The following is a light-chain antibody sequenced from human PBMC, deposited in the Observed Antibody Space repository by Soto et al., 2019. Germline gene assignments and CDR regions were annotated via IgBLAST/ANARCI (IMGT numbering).Light chain of an antibody. Sequence: EMVVTQSPATLSVSPGERATLSCRASQDVSSNLAWYQQKPGQAPSLLIYGASTRATGTPARFSGSGSGTEFTLTISSLQSEDFATYYCQQYNSYSWTFSQVTKVDI. CDR1: QDVSSN. CDR3: QQYNSYSWT. J-gene: IGKJ1*01. CDR2: GAS. V-gene: IGKV3-15*01.